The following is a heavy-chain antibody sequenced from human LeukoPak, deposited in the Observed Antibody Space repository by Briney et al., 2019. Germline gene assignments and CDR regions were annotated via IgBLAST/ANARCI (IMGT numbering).Heavy chain of an antibody. V-gene: IGHV4-59*11. J-gene: IGHJ5*02. Sequence: SETLSLICTVSGGSINNQYWSWMRQPPGKGLEWIGYIYSSGSTNYNPSLKSRVTMSVDTSKNQFSLKLSSVTAADTALYYCARDSGTTGEVKFDPWGQGTLVTVSS. CDR2: IYSSGST. CDR3: ARDSGTTGEVKFDP. CDR1: GGSINNQY. D-gene: IGHD3-10*01.